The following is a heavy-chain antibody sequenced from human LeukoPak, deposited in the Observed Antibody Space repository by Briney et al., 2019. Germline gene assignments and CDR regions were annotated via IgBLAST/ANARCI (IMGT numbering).Heavy chain of an antibody. V-gene: IGHV4-31*03. CDR3: ARGPRGRPDY. J-gene: IGHJ4*02. D-gene: IGHD3-16*01. CDR1: GGPISSGGYY. Sequence: SETLSLTCTVSGGPISSGGYYWSWIRQHPGKGLEWIGYIYYSGSTYYNPSLKSRVTISVDTSKNQFSLKLSSVTAADTAVYYCARGPRGRPDYWGQGTLVTVSS. CDR2: IYYSGST.